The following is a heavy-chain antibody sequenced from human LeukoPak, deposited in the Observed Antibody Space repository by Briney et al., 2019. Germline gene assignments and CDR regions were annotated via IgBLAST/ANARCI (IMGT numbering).Heavy chain of an antibody. J-gene: IGHJ6*02. CDR1: GFTFSSYA. CDR3: AKVDDSSGHYYYYYYYGMDV. D-gene: IGHD3-22*01. Sequence: GGSLRLSCAASGFTFSSYAMSWVRQAPGKGLEWVSAISGSGGSTHYADSVKGRFTISRDNSKNTLYLQMNSLRAEDTAVYYCAKVDDSSGHYYYYYYYGMDVWGQGTTVTVSS. V-gene: IGHV3-23*01. CDR2: ISGSGGST.